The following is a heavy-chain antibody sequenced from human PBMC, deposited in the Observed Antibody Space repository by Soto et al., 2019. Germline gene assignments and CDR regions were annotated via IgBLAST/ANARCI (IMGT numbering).Heavy chain of an antibody. CDR1: GFTFSSYG. CDR3: AKDRGSGWPADAFDI. CDR2: ISYDGNNK. Sequence: GGSLRLSCAASGFTFSSYGMHWVRQAPGKGLEWVAVISYDGNNKYYADSVKGRFTISRDNSKNTLYLQMNSQRAEDTALYYFAKDRGSGWPADAFDIWGQGTMVTVSS. D-gene: IGHD6-19*01. J-gene: IGHJ3*02. V-gene: IGHV3-30*18.